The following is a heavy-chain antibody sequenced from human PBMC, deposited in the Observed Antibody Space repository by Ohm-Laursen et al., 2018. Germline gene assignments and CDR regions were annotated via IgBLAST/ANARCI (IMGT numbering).Heavy chain of an antibody. CDR3: VRGNEGPDY. CDR1: GFTFSSYW. CDR2: IKVDGSEK. Sequence: SLRLSCTASGFTFSSYWMTWVRQPPGKGLEWVARIKVDGSEKYYVDSVKGRFTISRDDAKNSLYLQMSSLRAEDTAVYYCVRGNEGPDYWGRGTLVTVSS. V-gene: IGHV3-7*04. J-gene: IGHJ4*02.